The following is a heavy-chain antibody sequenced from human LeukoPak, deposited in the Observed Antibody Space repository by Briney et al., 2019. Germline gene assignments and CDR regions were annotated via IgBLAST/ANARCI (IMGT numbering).Heavy chain of an antibody. CDR3: ARDNAWWFDP. CDR1: GYTFTSYY. D-gene: IGHD2-8*01. Sequence: VASVKVSCKASGYTFTSYYMHWVRQAPGQGLEWMGLINPTGGSTGFAQKFQGRVTMTRDMSTSTDYMELSSLRSEDTAIYYCARDNAWWFDPWGQGTLVTVSS. V-gene: IGHV1-46*01. CDR2: INPTGGST. J-gene: IGHJ5*02.